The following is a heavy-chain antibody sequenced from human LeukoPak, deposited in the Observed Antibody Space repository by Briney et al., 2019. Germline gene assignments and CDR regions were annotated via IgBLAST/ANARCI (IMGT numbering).Heavy chain of an antibody. Sequence: SQTLSLTCTVSGGSISIGGYYWSWLRQHPGKGLEWFGYIFSSGSAYYNPYLKSRAPMSVYTSKNQFPLQLSAVTAADTAVYYCARGILTPSGYVGHFDLWGRGTPVSVSP. CDR3: ARGILTPSGYVGHFDL. D-gene: IGHD3-3*01. CDR1: GGSISIGGYY. CDR2: IFSSGSA. V-gene: IGHV4-31*03. J-gene: IGHJ2*01.